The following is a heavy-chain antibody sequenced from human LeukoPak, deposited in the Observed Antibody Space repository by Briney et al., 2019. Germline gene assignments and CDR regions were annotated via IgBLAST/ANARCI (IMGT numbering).Heavy chain of an antibody. J-gene: IGHJ3*02. Sequence: GESLKISCKGSGYSFTSYWIGWVRQMPGKGLEWMGIIYPGDSDTRYSPSFQGQVTISADKSISTAYLQWSSLKASDTAMYYCARADLYDILTGYPDEVDAFDIWGQGTMVTVSS. CDR3: ARADLYDILTGYPDEVDAFDI. CDR1: GYSFTSYW. D-gene: IGHD3-9*01. CDR2: IYPGDSDT. V-gene: IGHV5-51*01.